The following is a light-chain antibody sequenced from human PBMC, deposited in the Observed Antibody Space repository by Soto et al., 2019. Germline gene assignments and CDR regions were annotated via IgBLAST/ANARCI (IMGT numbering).Light chain of an antibody. CDR3: QQLHDYPIT. CDR1: QGIDSS. Sequence: TQLTQSPSTLSASVGDRVTITCRASQGIDSSFAWYQEKPGKAPKLLIYAASSLQSGVPSRFSGSGSGTDFTLTISSLQPEDFATYYCQQLHDYPITFGQGTRLEIK. V-gene: IGKV1-9*01. CDR2: AAS. J-gene: IGKJ5*01.